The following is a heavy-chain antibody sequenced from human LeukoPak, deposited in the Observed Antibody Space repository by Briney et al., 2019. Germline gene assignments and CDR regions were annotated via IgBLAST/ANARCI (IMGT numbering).Heavy chain of an antibody. J-gene: IGHJ4*02. CDR2: ISYSGST. CDR1: GGSISSYH. V-gene: IGHV4-59*08. D-gene: IGHD3-10*01. CDR3: ARHLDYYGSGTYEF. Sequence: SETLSLTCTVSGGSISSYHWSWIRQPRGKGLEWIGYISYSGSTNYNPSLKSRVTISVDASKNQFSLSLSSVTAADTAVYYCARHLDYYGSGTYEFWGQGTLVTVSS.